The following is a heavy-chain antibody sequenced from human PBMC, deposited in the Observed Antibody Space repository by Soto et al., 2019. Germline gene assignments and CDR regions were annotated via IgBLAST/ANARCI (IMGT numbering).Heavy chain of an antibody. CDR2: ISSSSSYI. D-gene: IGHD2-2*01. Sequence: PGGSLRLSCAASGFTFSSYSMNWVRQAPGKGLEWVSSISSSSSYIYYADSVKGRFTISRDNAKNSLYLQMNSLRAEDTAVYYCARGPRNVVVPAATDYWGQGTLVTVSS. CDR3: ARGPRNVVVPAATDY. J-gene: IGHJ4*02. V-gene: IGHV3-21*01. CDR1: GFTFSSYS.